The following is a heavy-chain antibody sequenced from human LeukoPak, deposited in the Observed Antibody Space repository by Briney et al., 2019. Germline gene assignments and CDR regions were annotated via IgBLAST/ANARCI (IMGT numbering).Heavy chain of an antibody. D-gene: IGHD2-21*01. J-gene: IGHJ4*02. CDR2: INAGNGNT. Sequence: ASVKVSYKASGYSFTSYAMHWVRQAPGQRLEWMGWINAGNGNTKCSQKFQGRVTIIRDTSASTAYMELSSLRSEDTAVYYCARDQVSGGGDSNFDYWGQGTLVTVSS. CDR1: GYSFTSYA. V-gene: IGHV1-3*01. CDR3: ARDQVSGGGDSNFDY.